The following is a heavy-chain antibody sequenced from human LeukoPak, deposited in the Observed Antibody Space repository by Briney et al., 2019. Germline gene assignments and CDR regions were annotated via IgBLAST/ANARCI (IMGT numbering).Heavy chain of an antibody. CDR3: ARGLITMVRGVIPNFDY. CDR2: INAGNGNT. CDR1: GYTFTSYA. J-gene: IGHJ4*02. Sequence: ASVNVSCKASGYTFTSYAMHWVRQAPGQRLEWMGWINAGNGNTKYSQKFQGRVTITRDTSASTAYMELSSLRSEDTAVYYCARGLITMVRGVIPNFDYWGQGTLVTVSS. V-gene: IGHV1-3*01. D-gene: IGHD3-10*01.